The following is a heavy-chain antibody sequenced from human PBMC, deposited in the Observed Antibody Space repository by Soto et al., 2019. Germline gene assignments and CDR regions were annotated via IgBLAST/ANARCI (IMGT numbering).Heavy chain of an antibody. J-gene: IGHJ2*01. CDR2: ISYDGINK. Sequence: QVQLVESGGGVVQPGRPLELSCAASGFTFNPYGMHWVRQAPGKGLEWVAAISYDGINKYYVDPVKGRFTISRDNSKNTLYVQMNSLRAEDTALYYCARSPQPTRGIHWYFDLWGRGILVTVSS. CDR3: ARSPQPTRGIHWYFDL. CDR1: GFTFNPYG. V-gene: IGHV3-30*03. D-gene: IGHD1-26*01.